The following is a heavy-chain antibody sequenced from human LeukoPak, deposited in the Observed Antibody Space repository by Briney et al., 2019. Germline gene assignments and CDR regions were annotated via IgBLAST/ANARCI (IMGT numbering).Heavy chain of an antibody. CDR3: AREDPPRYSSSWYLPYYYYGMDV. V-gene: IGHV3-7*01. D-gene: IGHD6-13*01. CDR2: IKQDGSEK. CDR1: GFTFSSYW. Sequence: QSGGSLRLSCAASGFTFSSYWMSWVRQAPGKGLEWVANIKQDGSEKYYVDSVKGRFTISRDNAKNSLYLQMNSLRAEDTAVYYCAREDPPRYSSSWYLPYYYYGMDVWGQGTTVTVSS. J-gene: IGHJ6*02.